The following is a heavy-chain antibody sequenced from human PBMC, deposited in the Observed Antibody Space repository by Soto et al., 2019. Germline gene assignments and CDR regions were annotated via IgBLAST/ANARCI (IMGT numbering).Heavy chain of an antibody. CDR3: AKVVGTTALVGIHY. D-gene: IGHD1-26*01. CDR2: ISGSGGDT. J-gene: IGHJ4*02. V-gene: IGHV3-23*01. Sequence: EVQLLESGGGLVQPGGSLRLSCRAAGFTFSSHAMNWVRQAPGKGLEWVSSISGSGGDTYYADSVKGRYTISRDNSKNTLYLQMNSLSAEDTAVYFCAKVVGTTALVGIHYWGQGALVTVSS. CDR1: GFTFSSHA.